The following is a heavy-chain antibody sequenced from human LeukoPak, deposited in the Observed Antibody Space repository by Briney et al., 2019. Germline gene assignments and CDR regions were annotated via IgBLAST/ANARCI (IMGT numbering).Heavy chain of an antibody. CDR1: GYTFTSYD. Sequence: PVASVKVSCKASGYTFTSYDINWVRQATGQGLEWMGWMNPNSGNTGYAQKFQGRVTTTRNTSISTAYMELSSLRSEDTAVYYCARTHYDILTGYPQSRYYYYYMDVWGKGTTVTVSS. D-gene: IGHD3-9*01. V-gene: IGHV1-8*01. J-gene: IGHJ6*03. CDR2: MNPNSGNT. CDR3: ARTHYDILTGYPQSRYYYYYMDV.